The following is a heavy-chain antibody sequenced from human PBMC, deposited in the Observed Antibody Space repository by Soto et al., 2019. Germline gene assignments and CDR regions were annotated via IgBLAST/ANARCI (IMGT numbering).Heavy chain of an antibody. CDR1: GYSIKSGYY. V-gene: IGHV4-38-2*02. CDR3: AKDRASSWEGPS. J-gene: IGHJ4*02. CDR2: IYHSGTT. Sequence: TLSLTCEVSGYSIKSGYYWGWIRQPPGKGLEWIGNIYHSGTTYYKSSLKSRLSISVDTSKNQFSLNLSSVTAADTAVYYCAKDRASSWEGPSWGQGTLVTVSS. D-gene: IGHD6-13*01.